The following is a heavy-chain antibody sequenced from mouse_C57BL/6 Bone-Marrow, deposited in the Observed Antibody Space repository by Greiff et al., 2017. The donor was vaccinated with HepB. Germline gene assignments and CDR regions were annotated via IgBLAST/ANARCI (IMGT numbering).Heavy chain of an antibody. J-gene: IGHJ3*01. CDR1: GYSITSGYY. CDR2: ISYDGSN. Sequence: EVKLQESGPGLVKPSQSLSLTCSVTGYSITSGYYWNWIRQFPGNKLEWMGYISYDGSNNYNPSLKNRISITRDTSKNQFFLKLNSVTTEDTATYYCARRENGNSGAYWGQGTLVTVSA. V-gene: IGHV3-6*01. D-gene: IGHD2-1*01. CDR3: ARRENGNSGAY.